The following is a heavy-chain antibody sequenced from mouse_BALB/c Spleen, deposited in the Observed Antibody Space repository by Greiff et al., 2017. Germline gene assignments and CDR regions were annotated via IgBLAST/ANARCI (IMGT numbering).Heavy chain of an antibody. CDR3: ARTSYRSYAMDY. Sequence: EVKLLESGGGLVQPGGSLNLSCAASGFDFSRYWMSWARQAPGKGQEWIGEINPGSSTINYTPSLTDKFIISRDNAKNTLYLQMSKVRSEDTALYYCARTSYRSYAMDYWGQGTSVTVSS. V-gene: IGHV4-2*02. J-gene: IGHJ4*01. CDR2: INPGSSTI. CDR1: GFDFSRYW. D-gene: IGHD2-14*01.